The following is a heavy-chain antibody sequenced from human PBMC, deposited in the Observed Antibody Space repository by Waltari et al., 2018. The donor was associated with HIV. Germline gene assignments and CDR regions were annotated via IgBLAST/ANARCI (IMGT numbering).Heavy chain of an antibody. CDR2: INPNSGGT. V-gene: IGHV1-2*04. Sequence: QVQLVQSGAEVKKPGASVKVSCKASGYTFTGYYMHWVRPAPGQGLEWMGWINPNSGGTNYAQKFQGWVTMTRDTSISTAYMELSRLRSDDTAVYYCARGRRYCSSTSCYVGAFDIWGQGTMVTVSS. J-gene: IGHJ3*02. CDR1: GYTFTGYY. D-gene: IGHD2-2*01. CDR3: ARGRRYCSSTSCYVGAFDI.